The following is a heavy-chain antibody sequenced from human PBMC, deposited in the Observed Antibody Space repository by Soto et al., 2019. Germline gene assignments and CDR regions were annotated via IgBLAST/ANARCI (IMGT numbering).Heavy chain of an antibody. J-gene: IGHJ5*02. V-gene: IGHV3-23*01. D-gene: IGHD2-21*01. CDR1: GFTFSNSA. CDR2: ITGNGVST. CDR3: AQCGDSNTCIPTGFDT. Sequence: TGGSLRLSCAVSGFTFSNSAMAWVRQAPGKGLEYVSSITGNGVSTYYAQSVKGRFTISRDNSKNTLYVQMNSLTAEDTAIYYCAQCGDSNTCIPTGFDTWGQGTLVTVSS.